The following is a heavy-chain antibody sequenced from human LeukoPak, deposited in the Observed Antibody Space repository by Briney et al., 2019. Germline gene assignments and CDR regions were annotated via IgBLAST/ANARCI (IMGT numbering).Heavy chain of an antibody. CDR2: MNPNSGNT. CDR3: ARDYDSSGYYQFDP. J-gene: IGHJ5*02. D-gene: IGHD3-22*01. Sequence: ASVKVSCKASGYTFTSYDINWVRQATGQGLEWMGWMNPNSGNTGYAQKFQGRVTITRNTSISTAYMELSSLRSEDTAVYYCARDYDSSGYYQFDPWGQGTLVTVSS. V-gene: IGHV1-8*03. CDR1: GYTFTSYD.